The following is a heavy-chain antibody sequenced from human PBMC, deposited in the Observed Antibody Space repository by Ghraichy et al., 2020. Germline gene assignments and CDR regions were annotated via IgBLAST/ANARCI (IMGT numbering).Heavy chain of an antibody. D-gene: IGHD2-2*01. CDR1: GGSISSGGYS. J-gene: IGHJ4*02. CDR2: IYHSGST. Sequence: TLSLTCAVSGGSISSGGYSWSWIRQPPGKGLEWIGYIYHSGSTYYNPSLKSRVTISVDRSKNQFSLKLSSVTAADTAVYYCARDHAMRGYFDYWGQGTLVTVSS. V-gene: IGHV4-30-2*01. CDR3: ARDHAMRGYFDY.